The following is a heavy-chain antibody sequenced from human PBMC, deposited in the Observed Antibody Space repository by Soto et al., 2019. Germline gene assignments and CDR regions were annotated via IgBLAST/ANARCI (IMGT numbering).Heavy chain of an antibody. CDR2: IYYSGST. V-gene: IGHV4-59*02. Sequence: QVQLQESGPGLVKPSETLSLTCTVSGGSVSSYYGSWIRQPPGKGLEWIGYIYYSGSTNYNPSLKSGLTTSADTYENHFLLKLSSVPAADAAVYYCARDGSDGSGSYYNWFDPWGQGTLVTVSS. J-gene: IGHJ5*02. CDR3: ARDGSDGSGSYYNWFDP. CDR1: GGSVSSYY. D-gene: IGHD3-10*01.